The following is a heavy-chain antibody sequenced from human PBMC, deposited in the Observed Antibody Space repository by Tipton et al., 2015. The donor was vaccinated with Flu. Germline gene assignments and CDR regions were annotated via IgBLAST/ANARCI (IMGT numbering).Heavy chain of an antibody. Sequence: TLSLTCTVSGGSISSYYWSWIRQPPGKGLEWIGYIYYSGSTNYNPSLKSRVTISVDTSKNQFSLKLSSVTAADTAVYYCATATTAAIDYWGQGTLVTVSS. CDR2: IYYSGST. D-gene: IGHD2-2*01. J-gene: IGHJ4*02. V-gene: IGHV4-59*01. CDR3: ATATTAAIDY. CDR1: GGSISSYY.